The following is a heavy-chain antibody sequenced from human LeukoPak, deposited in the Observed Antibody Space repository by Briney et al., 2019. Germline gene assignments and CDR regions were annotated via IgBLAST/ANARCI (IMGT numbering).Heavy chain of an antibody. CDR2: IRSKAYGGTT. CDR1: GLTFGDYA. V-gene: IGHV3-49*04. J-gene: IGHJ6*03. CDR3: TRDNMLERRSYYYYYMDV. Sequence: GGSLRLSCTASGLTFGDYAMSWVRQAPGKGLEWVGFIRSKAYGGTTEYAASVKGRFTISRDDSKSIAYLQMNSLKTEDTAVYYCTRDNMLERRSYYYYYMDVWGKGTTVTVSS. D-gene: IGHD1-1*01.